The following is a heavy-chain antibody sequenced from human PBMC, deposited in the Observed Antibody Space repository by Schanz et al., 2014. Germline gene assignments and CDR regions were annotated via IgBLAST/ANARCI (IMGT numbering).Heavy chain of an antibody. D-gene: IGHD3-10*01. CDR2: ISGSGGST. CDR1: GFTFSDSW. V-gene: IGHV3-23*04. CDR3: AKDGGTSGGISQPFDY. J-gene: IGHJ4*02. Sequence: EVQLVESGGGLVQPGGSLRLSCAASGFTFSDSWMHWVRQAPGKGLVWVSAISGSGGSTYYADSVKGRFTISRDNSNHTLYLQMNSLRADDTAVYYCAKDGGTSGGISQPFDYWGQGTLVTVSS.